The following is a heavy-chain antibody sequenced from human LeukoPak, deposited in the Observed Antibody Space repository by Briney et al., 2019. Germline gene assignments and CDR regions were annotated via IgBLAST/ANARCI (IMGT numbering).Heavy chain of an antibody. CDR1: GGTFSSYA. Sequence: ASVKVSCKASGGTFSSYAISWVRQAPGQGLEWMEGIIPIFGTANYAQKFQGRVTITADESTSTAYMELSSLRSEDTAVYYCARDLYSSSSENHYYYMDVWGKGTTVTVSS. D-gene: IGHD6-6*01. CDR2: IIPIFGTA. CDR3: ARDLYSSSSENHYYYMDV. V-gene: IGHV1-69*01. J-gene: IGHJ6*03.